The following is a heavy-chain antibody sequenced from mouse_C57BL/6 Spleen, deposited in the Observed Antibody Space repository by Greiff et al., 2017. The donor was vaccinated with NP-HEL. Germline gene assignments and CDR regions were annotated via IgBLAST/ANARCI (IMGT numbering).Heavy chain of an antibody. CDR1: GYTFTDYY. V-gene: IGHV1-26*01. J-gene: IGHJ4*01. CDR2: INPNNGGT. CDR3: ARNLYGNNAMDY. D-gene: IGHD2-1*01. Sequence: VQLKQSGPELVKPGASVKISCKASGYTFTDYYMNWVKQSHGKSLEWIGDINPNNGGTSYNQKFKGKATLTVDKSSSTAYMELRSLTSEDSAVYYCARNLYGNNAMDYWGQGTSVTVSS.